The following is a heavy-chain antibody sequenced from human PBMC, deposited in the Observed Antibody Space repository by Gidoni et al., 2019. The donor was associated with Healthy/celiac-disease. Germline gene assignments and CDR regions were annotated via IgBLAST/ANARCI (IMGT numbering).Heavy chain of an antibody. J-gene: IGHJ6*03. CDR1: GGSFSGYY. Sequence: QVQLQQWGAGLLKPSETLSLTCAVYGGSFSGYYWSWIRQPPGKGLEWIGEINHSGSTNYNPSFKSRVTISVDTSKNQFSLKLSSVTAADTAVYYCARSTYYDFWSGYLDYYYYYMDVWGKGTTVTVSS. V-gene: IGHV4-34*01. D-gene: IGHD3-3*01. CDR3: ARSTYYDFWSGYLDYYYYYMDV. CDR2: INHSGST.